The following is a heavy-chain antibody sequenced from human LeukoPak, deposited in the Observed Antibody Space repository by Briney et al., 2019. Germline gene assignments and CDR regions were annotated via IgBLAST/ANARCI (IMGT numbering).Heavy chain of an antibody. Sequence: GESLKISCKGSRYSFTSYWIGWVRQLPGKGLEWMGIIYPGDSDTRYSPSFQGQVTISADKSISTAYLQWSSLKASDTAMYYCARRIRRNDFWSGYYPYYFDYWGQGTLVTVSS. CDR1: RYSFTSYW. CDR2: IYPGDSDT. CDR3: ARRIRRNDFWSGYYPYYFDY. V-gene: IGHV5-51*01. J-gene: IGHJ4*02. D-gene: IGHD3-3*01.